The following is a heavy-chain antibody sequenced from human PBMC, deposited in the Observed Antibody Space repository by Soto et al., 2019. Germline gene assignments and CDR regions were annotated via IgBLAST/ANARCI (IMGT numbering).Heavy chain of an antibody. V-gene: IGHV3-23*01. CDR3: AKDPTTMIVVGNFDY. D-gene: IGHD3-22*01. J-gene: IGHJ4*02. CDR2: ISGSGDST. CDR1: GFSFGSYA. Sequence: GGSLRLSCEASGFSFGSYAMSWVRQAPGKGREWVSGISGSGDSTYYADSVRGRFTISRDNSKNTLYLQMNSLRAEDTAVYYCAKDPTTMIVVGNFDYWGQGTLVTVSS.